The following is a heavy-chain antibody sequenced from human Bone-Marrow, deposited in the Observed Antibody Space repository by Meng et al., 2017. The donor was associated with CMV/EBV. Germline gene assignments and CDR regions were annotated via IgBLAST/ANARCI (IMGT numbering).Heavy chain of an antibody. CDR2: IKSDGRTV. J-gene: IGHJ4*02. V-gene: IGHV3-74*01. CDR1: GFTFNRNW. D-gene: IGHD2-2*01. CDR3: ARARVVVPAAMAY. Sequence: GGSLRLSCAASGFTFNRNWMYWVRQAPGKGLVWVSGIKSDGRTVNHADAVRGRFTISTDSAKKTVYLQMNSLRAEDTAVYYCARARVVVPAAMAYWGQGTLVTVSS.